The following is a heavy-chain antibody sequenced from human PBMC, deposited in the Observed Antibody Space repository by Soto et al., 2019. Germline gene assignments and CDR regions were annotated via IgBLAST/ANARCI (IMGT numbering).Heavy chain of an antibody. J-gene: IGHJ6*02. CDR3: ARHQDYYDSSGYYSHYYYGMDV. D-gene: IGHD3-22*01. CDR2: IYYSGST. CDR1: GGSISSSSYY. V-gene: IGHV4-39*01. Sequence: PXETLSLTCTVSGGSISSSSYYWGWIRQPPGKGLEWIGSIYYSGSTYYNPSLKSRVTISVDTSENQFSLKLSSVTAADTAVYYCARHQDYYDSSGYYSHYYYGMDVWGQGTTVTVSS.